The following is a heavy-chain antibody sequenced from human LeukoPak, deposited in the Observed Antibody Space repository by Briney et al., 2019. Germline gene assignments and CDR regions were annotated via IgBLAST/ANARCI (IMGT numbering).Heavy chain of an antibody. J-gene: IGHJ4*02. V-gene: IGHV4-59*01. CDR2: IYYSGST. Sequence: SETLSPTCTVSGGSISSYYWSWIRQPPGKGLEWIGYIYYSGSTNYNPSLKSRVTISVDTSKNQFSLKLSSVTAADTAVYYCARVHDGGYFDYWGQGTLVTVSS. CDR1: GGSISSYY. D-gene: IGHD3-16*01. CDR3: ARVHDGGYFDY.